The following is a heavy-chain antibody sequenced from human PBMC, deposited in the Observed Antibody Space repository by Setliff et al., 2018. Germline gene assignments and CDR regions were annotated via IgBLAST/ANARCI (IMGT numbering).Heavy chain of an antibody. Sequence: SETLSLTCAVYGGSFSGDYWSWIRQPPGKGLEWIGEINHSGSTNNNPSLKSRVTISVDTSTNQFSLKLSSVTAADTAVYYCARTYNFWSGYFDYWGQGTLVTVSS. D-gene: IGHD3-3*01. V-gene: IGHV4-34*01. CDR1: GGSFSGDY. CDR2: INHSGST. J-gene: IGHJ4*02. CDR3: ARTYNFWSGYFDY.